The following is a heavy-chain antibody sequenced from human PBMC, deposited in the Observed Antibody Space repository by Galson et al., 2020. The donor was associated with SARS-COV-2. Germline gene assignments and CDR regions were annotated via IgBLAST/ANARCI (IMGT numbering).Heavy chain of an antibody. CDR2: ISYSGST. CDR1: DVSMTSYY. CDR3: ARDPAPLYGDNYYYGMVV. J-gene: IGHJ6*02. Sequence: ETSETLSLTCSVSDVSMTSYYWSWIRQPPGKGLEWIGYISYSGSTNYNPSLRSRVTILVDLSKKQFSLKLSSVTAADTAVYYCARDPAPLYGDNYYYGMVVWGRGTAVIVSS. D-gene: IGHD4-17*01. V-gene: IGHV4-59*01.